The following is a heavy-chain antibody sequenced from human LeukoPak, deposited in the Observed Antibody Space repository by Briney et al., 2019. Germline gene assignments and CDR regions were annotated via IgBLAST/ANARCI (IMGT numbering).Heavy chain of an antibody. CDR1: GFTFNRDW. V-gene: IGHV3-7*01. D-gene: IGHD3-10*01. CDR2: IKEDGSEK. J-gene: IGHJ5*02. Sequence: GGSLRLSCAASGFTFNRDWTAWVRQAPGKGLEWVANIKEDGSEKNYVDSVKGRFTISRDNAVNSVYLQMNDLRAEDTGVYYCARALRGVTGWTNWFDPWGQGTLVTVSS. CDR3: ARALRGVTGWTNWFDP.